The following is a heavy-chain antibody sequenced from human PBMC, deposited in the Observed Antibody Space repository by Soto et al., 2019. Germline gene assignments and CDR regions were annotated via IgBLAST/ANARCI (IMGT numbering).Heavy chain of an antibody. V-gene: IGHV3-23*01. CDR1: GFTFSSYA. D-gene: IGHD5-12*01. Sequence: LRLSCAASGFTFSSYAMSWVRQAPGKGLEWVSAISGSGGSTYYTDSVKGRFTISRDNSKNTLYLQMNSLRAEDTAVYYCAKDSVDIVATGASGLLGVSGYWGQGTLVTVSS. CDR3: AKDSVDIVATGASGLLGVSGY. CDR2: ISGSGGST. J-gene: IGHJ4*02.